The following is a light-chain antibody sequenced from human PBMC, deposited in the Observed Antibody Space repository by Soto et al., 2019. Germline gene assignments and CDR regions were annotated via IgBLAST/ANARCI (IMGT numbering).Light chain of an antibody. CDR3: QQYNNWPWT. J-gene: IGKJ1*01. Sequence: EIVMAQSPATLSVSPGERATLSCRASQTISSNLAWYQQKPGQVPRLLIYGGSTTATGITDRFSGSGSGTEFTLTISSLQSEDFVVYYCQQYNNWPWTFGQGTQVEV. CDR2: GGS. CDR1: QTISSN. V-gene: IGKV3-15*01.